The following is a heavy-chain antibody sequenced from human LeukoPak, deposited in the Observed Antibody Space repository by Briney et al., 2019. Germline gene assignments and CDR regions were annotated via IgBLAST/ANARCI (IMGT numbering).Heavy chain of an antibody. J-gene: IGHJ4*02. D-gene: IGHD2-21*02. CDR3: ASAYCGGDCRSYFDY. CDR1: GYTFTSYD. Sequence: GASVKVSCKASGYTFTSYDINWVRQAPGQGLEWMGWMNPNSGITGYAQKFQGRVTMTRNTSISTAYMELSSLRSEDTAVYYCASAYCGGDCRSYFDYWGQGTLVTVSS. V-gene: IGHV1-8*01. CDR2: MNPNSGIT.